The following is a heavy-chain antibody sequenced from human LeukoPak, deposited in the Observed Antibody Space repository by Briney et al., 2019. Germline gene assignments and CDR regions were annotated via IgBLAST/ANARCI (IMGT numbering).Heavy chain of an antibody. CDR2: IKHDGSQK. V-gene: IGHV3-7*05. CDR3: VRDGMGGIKAFDI. CDR1: GFSYSTYW. Sequence: PGGSLRLSCVGSGFSYSTYWMSWIRQAPGKGLEWVANIKHDGSQKYYVDSVKGRFTVSRDNAKSSLYLQMSSLRAEDTAVYYCVRDGMGGIKAFDIWGQGTMVTVSS. D-gene: IGHD3-10*01. J-gene: IGHJ3*02.